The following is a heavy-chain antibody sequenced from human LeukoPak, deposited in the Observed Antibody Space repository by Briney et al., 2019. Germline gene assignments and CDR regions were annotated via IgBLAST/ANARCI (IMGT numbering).Heavy chain of an antibody. V-gene: IGHV3-11*04. CDR2: ISSSGSTI. CDR1: GFTFSDYY. Sequence: GGSLRLSCAASGFTFSDYYMSWIRQAPGKGLVWVSYISSSGSTIYYADSVKGRFTISRDNAKNSLYLQMNSLRAEDTAVYYCARDSKYSSSWYVGYWGQGTLVTVSS. CDR3: ARDSKYSSSWYVGY. D-gene: IGHD6-13*01. J-gene: IGHJ4*02.